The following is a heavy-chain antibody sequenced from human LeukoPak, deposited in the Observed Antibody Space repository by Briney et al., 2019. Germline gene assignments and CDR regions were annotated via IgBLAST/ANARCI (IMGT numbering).Heavy chain of an antibody. D-gene: IGHD3-10*01. CDR1: GFTFSSYG. Sequence: GGSLRLSCAASGFTFSSYGMSWVRQAPGKGLEWVANIKQDGSEKYYVDSVKGRFTISRDNAKNSLYLQMNSLRAEDTAVYYCARAGRYFGAFDIWGQGTMVTVSS. J-gene: IGHJ3*02. CDR2: IKQDGSEK. CDR3: ARAGRYFGAFDI. V-gene: IGHV3-7*01.